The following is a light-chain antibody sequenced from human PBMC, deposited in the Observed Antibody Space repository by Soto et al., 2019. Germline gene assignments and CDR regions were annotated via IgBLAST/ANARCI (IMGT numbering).Light chain of an antibody. CDR2: DAS. J-gene: IGKJ1*01. Sequence: DIQMTQSPSTLSASVGDRVTITCRASQSISSWLAWYQQKPGKAPKLLIYDASSLEIGSPSSYSGSGSGTDFPLSISSLQPDDFATYYGQQYNSYSGTFGQGTKLEIK. CDR3: QQYNSYSGT. CDR1: QSISSW. V-gene: IGKV1-5*01.